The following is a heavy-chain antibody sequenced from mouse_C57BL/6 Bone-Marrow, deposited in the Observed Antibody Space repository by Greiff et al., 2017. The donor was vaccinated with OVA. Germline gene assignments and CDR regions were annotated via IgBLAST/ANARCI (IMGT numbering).Heavy chain of an antibody. Sequence: QVQLQQSGAELVRPGASVKLSCKASGYTFTDYYINWVKQRPGQGLEWIARLYPGSGNTYYNEKFKGKATLTAEKSSSTAYMQLSSLTSEDSAVYFCAIGRPLAYWGQGTLVTVSA. CDR2: LYPGSGNT. CDR1: GYTFTDYY. V-gene: IGHV1-76*01. CDR3: AIGRPLAY. J-gene: IGHJ3*01. D-gene: IGHD3-3*01.